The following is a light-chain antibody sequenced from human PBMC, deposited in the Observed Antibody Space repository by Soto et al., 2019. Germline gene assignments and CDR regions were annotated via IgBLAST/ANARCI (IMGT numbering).Light chain of an antibody. V-gene: IGKV3-15*01. J-gene: IGKJ1*01. CDR3: QQYNNWPPVT. Sequence: EIVLTQSPATLSSFPGDRVTLSCRASQYINTRLAWYQHRPGQAPRILIYGASTRATGIPARFSGSGSGTEFTLTISSLQSEDFAVYYCQQYNNWPPVTFGQGTKVDIK. CDR1: QYINTR. CDR2: GAS.